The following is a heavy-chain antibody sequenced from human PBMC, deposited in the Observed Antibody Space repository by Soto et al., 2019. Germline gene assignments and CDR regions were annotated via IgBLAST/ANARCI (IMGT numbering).Heavy chain of an antibody. V-gene: IGHV1-69*06. CDR1: GGTFSSYA. Sequence: QVQLAQSGAEVKKPGSSVKVSCKASGGTFSSYAISWVRQAPGQGLEWMGGIIPIFGTANYAQKFQGRVTITADKSTSTAYMELSSLRSEDTAVYYCARAVDRGGSTSHTVWRNWFDPWGQGTLVTVSS. CDR3: ARAVDRGGSTSHTVWRNWFDP. CDR2: IIPIFGTA. D-gene: IGHD2-2*01. J-gene: IGHJ5*02.